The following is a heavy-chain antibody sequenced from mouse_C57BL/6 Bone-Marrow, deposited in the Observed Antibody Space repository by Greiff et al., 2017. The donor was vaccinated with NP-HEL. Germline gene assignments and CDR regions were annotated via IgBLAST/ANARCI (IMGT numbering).Heavy chain of an antibody. Sequence: QVQLQQPGAELVKPGASVKLSCKASGYTFTSYWMHWVKQRPGQGLEWIGMIHPNSGSTNYNEKFKSKATLTVDKSSSTAYMQRSSLTSEDSAVYYCARRGYGRAPFAYWGQGTLVTVSA. V-gene: IGHV1-64*01. CDR2: IHPNSGST. CDR3: ARRGYGRAPFAY. D-gene: IGHD1-1*01. J-gene: IGHJ3*01. CDR1: GYTFTSYW.